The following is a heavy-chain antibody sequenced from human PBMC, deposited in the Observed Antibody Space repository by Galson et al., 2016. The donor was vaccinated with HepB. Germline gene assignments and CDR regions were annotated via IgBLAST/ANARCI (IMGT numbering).Heavy chain of an antibody. J-gene: IGHJ3*02. CDR1: GFTFSSSG. CDR2: ISYDGSNK. CDR3: ARRCDYCGGGPPDI. V-gene: IGHV3-30*03. Sequence: SLRLSCAVSGFTFSSSGMHWVRQAPVRGLEWVAIISYDGSNKYYVDSVRGRFTISRDNAKNTLYLQMNSLRAEDTAVYYCARRCDYCGGGPPDIWGQGTMVTVSS. D-gene: IGHD2-21*01.